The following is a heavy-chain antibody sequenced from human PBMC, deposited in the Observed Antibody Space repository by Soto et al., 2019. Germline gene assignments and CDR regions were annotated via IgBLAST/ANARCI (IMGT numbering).Heavy chain of an antibody. J-gene: IGHJ4*02. V-gene: IGHV3-7*01. D-gene: IGHD6-6*01. Sequence: GGSLRLSCAASGFTFSSYWMSWVRQAPGKGLEWVANIKQDGSEKYYVDSVKGRFTISRDNAKNSLYLQMNSLRAEDTAVYYCARYIAARPSASFDYWGQGTLVTVSS. CDR3: ARYIAARPSASFDY. CDR1: GFTFSSYW. CDR2: IKQDGSEK.